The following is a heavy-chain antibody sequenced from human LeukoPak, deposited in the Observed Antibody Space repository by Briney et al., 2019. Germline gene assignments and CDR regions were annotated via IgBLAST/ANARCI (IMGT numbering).Heavy chain of an antibody. V-gene: IGHV3-30*04. J-gene: IGHJ4*02. CDR2: ISEDGNNK. CDR1: GFPFKIYS. Sequence: PGGSLRLSCAASGFPFKIYSMHWVRQAPGKGLEWVTLISEDGNNKYYADSVKGRFTISRDSSKDTLFLQMNSLTAEDTAVYYCAREGLGYCSSRTCFLLDNWGQGTLVTVSS. CDR3: AREGLGYCSSRTCFLLDN. D-gene: IGHD2-2*01.